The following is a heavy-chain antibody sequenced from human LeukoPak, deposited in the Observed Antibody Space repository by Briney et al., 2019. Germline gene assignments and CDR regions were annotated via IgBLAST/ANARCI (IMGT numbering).Heavy chain of an antibody. V-gene: IGHV3-48*03. CDR1: GFTFSSHE. J-gene: IGHJ1*01. Sequence: GGSLRLSCAASGFTFSSHEMTWVRQAPGKGLEWVSYISSGGSTIYYADSVKGRFTISRDNAKGSLYLQMDSLRAEDTAAYYCARDRRLHHWGQGTLVTVSS. CDR3: ARDRRLHH. CDR2: ISSGGSTI.